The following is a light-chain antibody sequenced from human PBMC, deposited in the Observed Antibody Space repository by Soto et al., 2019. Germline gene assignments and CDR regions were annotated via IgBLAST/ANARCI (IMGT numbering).Light chain of an antibody. J-gene: IGKJ5*01. CDR1: QSVSSN. V-gene: IGKV3-15*01. Sequence: EIVMTQSPATLSVSPGGRATLSCTCSQSVSSNLAWYQQKPGQAPRLLIYGASTRATGFPARFSGSGSGTDFTLTISRLEPEDFAVFYCQHYGSSPITFGQGTRLEIK. CDR3: QHYGSSPIT. CDR2: GAS.